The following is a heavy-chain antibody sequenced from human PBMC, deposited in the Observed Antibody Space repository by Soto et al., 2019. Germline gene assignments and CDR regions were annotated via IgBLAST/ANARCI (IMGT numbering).Heavy chain of an antibody. V-gene: IGHV1-69*01. CDR2: IIPIFGTA. Sequence: QVQLVQSGAEVKKPGSSVKVSCKASGGTFSSYAISWVRQAPGQGLEWMGGIIPIFGTANYAQKFQGRVTITADESASTAYMGLSSLRSEDTAVYYCARLSVGAIDYFDYWGQGTLVTVSS. CDR3: ARLSVGAIDYFDY. J-gene: IGHJ4*02. CDR1: GGTFSSYA. D-gene: IGHD1-26*01.